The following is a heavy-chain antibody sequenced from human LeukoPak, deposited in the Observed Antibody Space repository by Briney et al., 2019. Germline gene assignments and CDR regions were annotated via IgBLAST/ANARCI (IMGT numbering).Heavy chain of an antibody. Sequence: PSETLSHTCTVSGGSISRSSYYWAWIRQPPGKGLEWLGSNYFGGNTYYNPSLKSRVTISIDTSKNQFSLKLSSVTAADTAVYYCAGPGGLRGLDSWGQGTLVTVSS. CDR1: GGSISRSSYY. D-gene: IGHD3-16*01. V-gene: IGHV4-39*01. J-gene: IGHJ4*02. CDR2: NYFGGNT. CDR3: AGPGGLRGLDS.